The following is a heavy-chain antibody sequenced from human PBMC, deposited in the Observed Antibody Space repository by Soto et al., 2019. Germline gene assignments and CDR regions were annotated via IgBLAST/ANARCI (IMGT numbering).Heavy chain of an antibody. V-gene: IGHV4-59*01. D-gene: IGHD6-6*01. J-gene: IGHJ6*02. CDR1: GGSISSYY. CDR2: IYYSGST. Sequence: SETLSLTCTVSGGSISSYYWSWIRQPPGKGLEWIGYIYYSGSTNYNPSLKSRVTISVDTSKNQFSLKLSSVTAADTAVYYCAAQYSSSSGDYYYYGMDVWGQGTTVTVSS. CDR3: AAQYSSSSGDYYYYGMDV.